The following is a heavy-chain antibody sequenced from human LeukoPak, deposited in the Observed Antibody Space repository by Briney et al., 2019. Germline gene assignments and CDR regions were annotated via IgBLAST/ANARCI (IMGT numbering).Heavy chain of an antibody. CDR2: SYDSGST. CDR1: GWSFSSSSYY. D-gene: IGHD2-15*01. Sequence: SETPSLTCAVYGWSFSSSSYYWGWIRQPPGKGLEWIGSSYDSGSTYYNPSLQRRITISVNTSKNQCSLKLNSVTAAEPAVYYCPSFYCSGGSCYQYFSYSSMDVWGKGTTVTISS. CDR3: PSFYCSGGSCYQYFSYSSMDV. J-gene: IGHJ6*03. V-gene: IGHV4-39*01.